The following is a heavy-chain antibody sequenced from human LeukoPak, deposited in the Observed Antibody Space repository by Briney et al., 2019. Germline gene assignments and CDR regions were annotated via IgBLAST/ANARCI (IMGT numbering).Heavy chain of an antibody. CDR1: GYTFTSYA. J-gene: IGHJ4*02. V-gene: IGHV1-3*01. CDR2: INAGNGNT. D-gene: IGHD2-8*01. CDR3: ARDPQPIYGIPFDY. Sequence: GASVKVSCKASGYTFTSYAMHWVRQAPGQRLEWMGWINAGNGNTKYSQKFQGRVTITRDTSASTAYMELSSLRSEDTAVYYCARDPQPIYGIPFDYWGQGTLVTVSS.